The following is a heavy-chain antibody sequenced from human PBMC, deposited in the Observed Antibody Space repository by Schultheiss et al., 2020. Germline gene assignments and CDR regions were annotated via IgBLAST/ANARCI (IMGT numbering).Heavy chain of an antibody. CDR2: ISSSSSYI. CDR3: AKYSGAYFNSYDAVDT. Sequence: GGSLRLSCAASGFTFSSYSMNWVRQAPGKGLEWVSSISSSSSYIYYADSVKGRFTISRDNAKNSLYLQMNSLRAEDTAVYYCAKYSGAYFNSYDAVDTWSQGTLVTVSS. J-gene: IGHJ3*02. D-gene: IGHD5-12*01. V-gene: IGHV3-21*04. CDR1: GFTFSSYS.